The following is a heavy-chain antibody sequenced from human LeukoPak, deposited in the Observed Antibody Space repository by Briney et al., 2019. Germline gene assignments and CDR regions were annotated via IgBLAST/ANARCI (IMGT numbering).Heavy chain of an antibody. V-gene: IGHV3-23*01. CDR2: ISGSGGST. CDR3: AKDRSLGTQGFDY. D-gene: IGHD3-16*01. J-gene: IGHJ4*02. CDR1: GFSFSTYS. Sequence: GGSLRLSCAASGFSFSTYSMNWVRQAPGKGLEWVSAISGSGGSTYYADSVKGRFTISRDNSKNTLYLQMNSLRAEDTAVYYCAKDRSLGTQGFDYWGQGTLVTVSS.